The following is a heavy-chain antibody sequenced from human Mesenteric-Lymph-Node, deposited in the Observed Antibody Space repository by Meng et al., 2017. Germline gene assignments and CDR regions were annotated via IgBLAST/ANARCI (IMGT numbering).Heavy chain of an antibody. CDR1: GFTFSSYS. D-gene: IGHD2-15*01. CDR2: ISSSGSSV. Sequence: GGSLRLSCAASGFTFSSYSMNWVRQAPGKGLEWISYISSSGSSVYYADSVKGRFTISRDNPKNSLYLQMDSLRAEDSAIYYCARSRSCYLCWFDSWGQGTRVTVSS. CDR3: ARSRSCYLCWFDS. V-gene: IGHV3-48*04. J-gene: IGHJ5*01.